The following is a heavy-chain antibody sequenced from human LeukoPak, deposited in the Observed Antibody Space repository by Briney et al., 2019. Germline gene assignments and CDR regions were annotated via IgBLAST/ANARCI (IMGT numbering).Heavy chain of an antibody. CDR3: ARDLGVSGPLAY. J-gene: IGHJ4*02. CDR1: GGTFSSYA. V-gene: IGHV1-69*10. D-gene: IGHD6-19*01. Sequence: GASVKVSCKASGGTFSSYAISWVRQAPGQGLEWMGGIIPILGIANYAQKFQGRVTITADKSTSTAYMELSSLRSEDTAVYYCARDLGVSGPLAYWGQGTLVTVSS. CDR2: IIPILGIA.